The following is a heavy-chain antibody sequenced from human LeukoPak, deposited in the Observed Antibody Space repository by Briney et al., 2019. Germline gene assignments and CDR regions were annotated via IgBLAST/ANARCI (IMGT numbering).Heavy chain of an antibody. D-gene: IGHD2-2*02. Sequence: ASVTVSCKASGYTFTGYYMHWVRQAPGQGLEWMGWINPNSGGTNYAQKFQGRVTMTRDTSISTAYMELSRLRSDDTAVYYCARDGGTYCSSTSCYSLDYWGQGTLVTVSS. J-gene: IGHJ4*02. CDR2: INPNSGGT. V-gene: IGHV1-2*02. CDR3: ARDGGTYCSSTSCYSLDY. CDR1: GYTFTGYY.